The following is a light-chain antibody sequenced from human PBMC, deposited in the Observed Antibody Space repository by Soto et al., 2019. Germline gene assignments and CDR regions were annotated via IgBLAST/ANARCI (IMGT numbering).Light chain of an antibody. J-gene: IGKJ1*01. Sequence: DIQMTQSPSSLSASVGDRVTITCRASQGISNYLAWYQQKPGKVPKLLIYAASTLQSGVPSRFSGRGSGTDFHLIISSLQPEDVATYYCQHYNSAPPTFGQGTKVEIK. V-gene: IGKV1-27*01. CDR3: QHYNSAPPT. CDR1: QGISNY. CDR2: AAS.